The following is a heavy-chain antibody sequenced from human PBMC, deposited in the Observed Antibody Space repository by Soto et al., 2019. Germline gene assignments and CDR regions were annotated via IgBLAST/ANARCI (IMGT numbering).Heavy chain of an antibody. J-gene: IGHJ6*02. Sequence: QVQLVQSGAEVKKPGASVKVSCKASGYTFIGFYMHWVRQAPGQGLEWMAFINPNTGVTNYAQKFQGRVTMTRDTSISTAYMEVSRLRSDDTAVYYCAIGPRYGMDVWGQGTTVIVS. CDR1: GYTFIGFY. CDR2: INPNTGVT. CDR3: AIGPRYGMDV. V-gene: IGHV1-2*02.